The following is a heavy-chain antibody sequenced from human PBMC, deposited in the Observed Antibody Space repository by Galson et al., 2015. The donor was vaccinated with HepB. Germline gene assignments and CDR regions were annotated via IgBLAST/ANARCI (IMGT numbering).Heavy chain of an antibody. CDR1: GYSFTSYW. J-gene: IGHJ4*02. Sequence: QSGAEVKKPGESLKISCKGSGYSFTSYWIGWVRQMPGKGLEWMGIIYPGDSDTRYSPSFQGQVTISADKSISTAYLQWSSLKASDTAMYYCARHEFGDIVATMPRDYWGQGTLVTVSS. CDR3: ARHEFGDIVATMPRDY. D-gene: IGHD5-12*01. V-gene: IGHV5-51*01. CDR2: IYPGDSDT.